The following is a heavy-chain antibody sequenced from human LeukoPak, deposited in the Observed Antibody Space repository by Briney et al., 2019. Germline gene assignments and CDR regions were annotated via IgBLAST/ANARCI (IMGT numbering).Heavy chain of an antibody. CDR1: GGSISSYY. CDR2: IYYSGST. D-gene: IGHD4-11*01. Sequence: KPSETLSLTCTVSGGSISSYYWSWIRQPPGKGLEWIGYIYYSGSTNYNPSLKSRVTISVDTSKNQFSLKLSSVTAADTAVYCCARGLPWAAFDIWGQGTMVTASS. CDR3: ARGLPWAAFDI. J-gene: IGHJ3*02. V-gene: IGHV4-59*01.